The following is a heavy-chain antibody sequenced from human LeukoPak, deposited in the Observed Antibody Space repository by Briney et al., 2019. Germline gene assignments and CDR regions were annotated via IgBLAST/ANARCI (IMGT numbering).Heavy chain of an antibody. Sequence: GESLKISCKASVFSFTNYWIAWVRQTPGQGLEWMGSIYPGDSDTRYNPSFQGQVTISADKSITTAYLQWSSLKASDTAIYYCARRGGGSSGGFYFDYWGQGSLVTVSS. V-gene: IGHV5-51*01. CDR3: ARRGGGSSGGFYFDY. J-gene: IGHJ4*02. D-gene: IGHD2-15*01. CDR2: IYPGDSDT. CDR1: VFSFTNYW.